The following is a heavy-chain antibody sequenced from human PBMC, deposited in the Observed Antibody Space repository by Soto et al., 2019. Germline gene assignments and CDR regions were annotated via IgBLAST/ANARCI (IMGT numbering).Heavy chain of an antibody. Sequence: QVQLVQSGAEVQKPGSSVKVSCKASGDTFSSYAINWVRQAPGQGLEWMGGIIPMFGTANYAQKFKGRVTITAGESKSTVYMELSSLRSEDTAVYYCARVGPAHYYDSSGYYSPLDYWGQGTLVTVSS. V-gene: IGHV1-69*01. CDR3: ARVGPAHYYDSSGYYSPLDY. J-gene: IGHJ4*02. CDR2: IIPMFGTA. D-gene: IGHD3-22*01. CDR1: GDTFSSYA.